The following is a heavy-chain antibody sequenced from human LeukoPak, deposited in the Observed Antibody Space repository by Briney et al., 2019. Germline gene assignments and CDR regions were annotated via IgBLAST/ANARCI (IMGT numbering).Heavy chain of an antibody. CDR2: IYYTGSTNCNPSGT. CDR1: GGSVSSGSHY. J-gene: IGHJ4*02. V-gene: IGHV4-61*01. CDR3: ARRRRYYFDY. Sequence: PSETLSLTCTVSGGSVSSGSHYWSWIRQPPGKGLEWIGYIYYTGSTNCNPSGTNYSPSLKSRVTISVDTSKNQFSLKLSSVTAADTALYYCARRRRYYFDYWGQGTLVTVSS.